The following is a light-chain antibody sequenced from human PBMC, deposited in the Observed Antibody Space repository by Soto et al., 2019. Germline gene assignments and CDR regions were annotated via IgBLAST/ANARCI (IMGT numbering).Light chain of an antibody. Sequence: LMTQSPATLSVSPGESVTLSCRASQSVSSNLAWYQQKPGQAPRLLIYYASTRATGIPARFSGSGSGTEFTLTISSLQSEDFEVYYCQQYSKWPLTFGGGTKVDIK. V-gene: IGKV3-15*01. CDR2: YAS. CDR3: QQYSKWPLT. CDR1: QSVSSN. J-gene: IGKJ4*02.